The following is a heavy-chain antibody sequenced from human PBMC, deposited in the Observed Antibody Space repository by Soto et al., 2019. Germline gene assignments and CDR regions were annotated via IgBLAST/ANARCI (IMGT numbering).Heavy chain of an antibody. CDR2: IYYSGST. D-gene: IGHD3-10*01. CDR1: GGSISSYY. J-gene: IGHJ6*02. Sequence: PSETLSLTCTVSGGSISSYYWSWIRQPPGKGLEWIGYIYYSGSTRYSPSFQGQVTISADKSISTAYLQWSSLKASDTAMYYCARHSPLRVRGVIKYGMDVWGQGTTVTVSS. V-gene: IGHV4-59*08. CDR3: ARHSPLRVRGVIKYGMDV.